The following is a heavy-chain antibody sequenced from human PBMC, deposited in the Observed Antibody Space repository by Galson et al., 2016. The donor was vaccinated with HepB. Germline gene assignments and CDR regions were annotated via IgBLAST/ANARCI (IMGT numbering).Heavy chain of an antibody. CDR2: ISSSGNSM. D-gene: IGHD5-18*01. CDR1: GFTFSDYY. V-gene: IGHV3-11*04. J-gene: IGHJ4*02. Sequence: SLRLSCAASGFTFSDYYMNWIRQAPGKGLEWVSYISSSGNSMLYADSVRGRFTISRDNSKNTLYLQMNSLRAEDTAVYYCARERKNTAMGIFDYWGQGTLVTVSS. CDR3: ARERKNTAMGIFDY.